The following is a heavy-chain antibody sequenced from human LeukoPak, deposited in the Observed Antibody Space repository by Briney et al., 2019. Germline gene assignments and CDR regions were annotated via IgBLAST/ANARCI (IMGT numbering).Heavy chain of an antibody. Sequence: GESLKISCKGSGYSFTSYWVGWVRQMPGKGLEWMGIIYPGDSDTRYSPSLQGQVTISADKSISTAYLQWSSLKASDTAMYYCARPQYYDFWSGYSWFDPWGQGTLVTVSS. CDR2: IYPGDSDT. V-gene: IGHV5-51*01. D-gene: IGHD3-3*01. CDR1: GYSFTSYW. CDR3: ARPQYYDFWSGYSWFDP. J-gene: IGHJ5*02.